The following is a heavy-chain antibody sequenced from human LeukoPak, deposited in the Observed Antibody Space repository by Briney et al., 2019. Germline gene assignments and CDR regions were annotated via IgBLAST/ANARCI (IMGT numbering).Heavy chain of an antibody. V-gene: IGHV4-31*03. CDR2: IEYSGST. Sequence: PSETLSLTCTVSGGSVRNGGYYWTWIRQHPGNGLEWIAYIEYSGSTYYNPSLKGRVTLSVDTSKNRFSLKLSSVTAADTAVYYCARDNRRFGEKGGMDVWGQGTTVTVSS. D-gene: IGHD3-10*01. CDR1: GGSVRNGGYY. CDR3: ARDNRRFGEKGGMDV. J-gene: IGHJ6*02.